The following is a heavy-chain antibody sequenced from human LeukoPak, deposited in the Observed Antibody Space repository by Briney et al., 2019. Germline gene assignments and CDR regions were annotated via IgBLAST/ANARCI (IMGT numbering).Heavy chain of an antibody. CDR2: TYYRSKWYN. Sequence: SQTLSLTFPISGYSVPSNSSAWNWTRQSPSRGLEWLGRTYYRSKWYNDYAVSVKSRITINPDTSKNQFSLQLNSVTPEDTAVYYCARWIHSRGSLWDWGQGTLVTVSS. D-gene: IGHD6-19*01. J-gene: IGHJ4*02. CDR1: GYSVPSNSSA. V-gene: IGHV6-1*01. CDR3: ARWIHSRGSLWD.